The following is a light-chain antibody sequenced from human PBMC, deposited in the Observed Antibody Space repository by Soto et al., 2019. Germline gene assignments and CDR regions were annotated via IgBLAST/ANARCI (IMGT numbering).Light chain of an antibody. Sequence: SYELTQPPSVSVSPGQTARITCSEDALPKQYAYWYQQKPGQAPVVVIYKDSERPSGIPERFSGSSSGTRVTLTSSGVQAEDEADYYCQSGDRSGTYVVFGGGTKLTVL. CDR3: QSGDRSGTYVV. CDR2: KDS. CDR1: ALPKQY. J-gene: IGLJ2*01. V-gene: IGLV3-25*03.